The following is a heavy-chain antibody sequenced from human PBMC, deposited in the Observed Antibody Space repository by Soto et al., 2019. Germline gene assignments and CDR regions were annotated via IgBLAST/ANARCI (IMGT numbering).Heavy chain of an antibody. D-gene: IGHD5-12*01. CDR1: GFTFSSYG. CDR2: IWYDGSNK. J-gene: IGHJ6*02. V-gene: IGHV3-33*01. Sequence: GGSLRLSCAASGFTFSSYGMHWVRQAPGKGLEWVAVIWYDGSNKYYADSVKGRFTISRDNSKNTLYLQMNSLRAEDTAVYYCARDVAMGYYYYYGMDVWGQGTTVTVSS. CDR3: ARDVAMGYYYYYGMDV.